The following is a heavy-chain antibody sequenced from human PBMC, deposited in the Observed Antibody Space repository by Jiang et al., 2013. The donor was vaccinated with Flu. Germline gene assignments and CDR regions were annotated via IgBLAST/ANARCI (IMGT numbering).Heavy chain of an antibody. Sequence: LLKPSETLSLTCAVYGGSFSGYYWTWIRQPPGKGLEWIGEINHSGSTDYNPSLKSRVTISVDTSKNQFSLKLTSVTAADTAIYYCARGAEPERPMFGIWGQGTMVTVSS. CDR3: ARGAEPERPMFGI. J-gene: IGHJ3*02. V-gene: IGHV4-34*01. CDR2: INHSGST. CDR1: GGSFSGYY. D-gene: IGHD1-1*01.